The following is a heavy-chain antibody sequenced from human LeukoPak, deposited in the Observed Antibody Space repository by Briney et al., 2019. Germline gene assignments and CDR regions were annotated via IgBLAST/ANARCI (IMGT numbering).Heavy chain of an antibody. J-gene: IGHJ2*01. CDR1: GFTFSSYD. D-gene: IGHD4-23*01. Sequence: GESLRLSCAASGFTFSSYDMHWVRQATGKGLEWVSAIGTAGDTYYPGSVKGRFTISRENAKNSLYLQMNSLRAGDTAVYYCARAKGYGGNSEVSWYFDLWGRGTLVTVSS. CDR2: IGTAGDT. CDR3: ARAKGYGGNSEVSWYFDL. V-gene: IGHV3-13*01.